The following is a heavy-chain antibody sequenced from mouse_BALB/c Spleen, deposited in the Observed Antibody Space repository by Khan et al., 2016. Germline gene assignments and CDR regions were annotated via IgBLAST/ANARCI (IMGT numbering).Heavy chain of an antibody. CDR2: ILPGSGHT. J-gene: IGHJ3*01. CDR3: ARNSDTDWFAY. V-gene: IGHV1-9*01. Sequence: QVQLQQSGAELMKPGASVKISCKATGYTFTNNWIEWVKQRPGHGPEWIGEILPGSGHTNCNEKFKGKATFTAETSSNTAYMQLNSLTSEDSAVYYCARNSDTDWFAYWGQGTLVTVSA. CDR1: GYTFTNNW. D-gene: IGHD6-1*01.